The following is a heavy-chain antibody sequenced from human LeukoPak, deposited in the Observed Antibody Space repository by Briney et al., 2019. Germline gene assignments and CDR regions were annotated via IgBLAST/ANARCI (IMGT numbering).Heavy chain of an antibody. D-gene: IGHD6-19*01. CDR1: GLTFSIYG. Sequence: GRSLRLSCAASGLTFSIYGMHWVRQAPGKGLEWVAVISYDGSNKYYADSVKGRFTISRDNSKNTLYLQINSLRAEDTAVYYCAKESSSGWYYFDYWGQGTLVTVSS. J-gene: IGHJ4*02. CDR2: ISYDGSNK. V-gene: IGHV3-30*18. CDR3: AKESSSGWYYFDY.